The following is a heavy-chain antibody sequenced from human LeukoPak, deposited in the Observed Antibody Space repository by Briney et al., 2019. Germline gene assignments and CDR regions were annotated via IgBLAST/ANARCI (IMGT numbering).Heavy chain of an antibody. CDR3: ASYSSGWYRRAFDI. D-gene: IGHD6-19*01. CDR1: GYTFTSYA. CDR2: INTNTGNP. V-gene: IGHV7-4-1*02. Sequence: ASVKVSCTASGYTFTSYAMNWVRQAPGQGLEWMGWINTNTGNPTYAQGFTGRFVFSLDTSVSTAYLQISSLKAEDTAVYYCASYSSGWYRRAFDIWGQGTMVTVSS. J-gene: IGHJ3*02.